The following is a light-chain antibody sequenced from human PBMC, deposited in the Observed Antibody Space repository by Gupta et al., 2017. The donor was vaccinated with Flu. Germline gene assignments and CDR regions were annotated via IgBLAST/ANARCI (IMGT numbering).Light chain of an antibody. J-gene: IGKJ1*01. V-gene: IGKV4-1*01. Sequence: DIVMTQSPDSLAASLGERATINCTSSQSVLYSSINKNYLAWYQQKPGQPPKLLIYWASTREAGVPDRFSGSGSGTDFTLTISSLQAEDVAVYYCQQDDSTPPTFGQGTKVEVK. CDR3: QQDDSTPPT. CDR2: WAS. CDR1: QSVLYSSINKNY.